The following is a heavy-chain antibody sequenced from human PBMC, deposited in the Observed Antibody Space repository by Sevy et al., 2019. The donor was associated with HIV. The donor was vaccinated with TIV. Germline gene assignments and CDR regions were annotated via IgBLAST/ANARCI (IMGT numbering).Heavy chain of an antibody. J-gene: IGHJ4*02. V-gene: IGHV3-74*01. Sequence: GGSLRLSCAASGFTFSSYVMHWVRQAPGKGPVWVSRINSDWSGTSYADSVKGRFTISRDNARNTLYLEMNSLRSEDTAVYYCARGQGYWGQGTLVTVSS. CDR3: ARGQGY. CDR1: GFTFSSYV. CDR2: INSDWSGT.